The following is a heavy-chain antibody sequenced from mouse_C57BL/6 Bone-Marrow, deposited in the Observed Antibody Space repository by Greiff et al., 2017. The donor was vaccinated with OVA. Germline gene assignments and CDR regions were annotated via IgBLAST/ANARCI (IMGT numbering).Heavy chain of an antibody. J-gene: IGHJ3*01. Sequence: QVQLQQPGAELVMPGASVKLSCKASGYTFTSYWMHWVKQRPGQGLEWIGEIDPSDSYTNYNQKFKGKSTLTVDKSSSTAYMQLSSLTSEDSAVYYCARGGNGGAWFAYWGQGTLVTVSA. D-gene: IGHD2-1*01. CDR1: GYTFTSYW. CDR2: IDPSDSYT. V-gene: IGHV1-69*01. CDR3: ARGGNGGAWFAY.